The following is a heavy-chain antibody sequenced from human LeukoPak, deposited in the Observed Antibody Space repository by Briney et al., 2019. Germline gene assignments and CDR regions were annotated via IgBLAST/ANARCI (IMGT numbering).Heavy chain of an antibody. V-gene: IGHV3-23*01. J-gene: IGHJ4*02. D-gene: IGHD2-21*01. CDR1: GLTFTNFA. Sequence: GGSLRLSCAASGLTFTNFAMGWVRQAPGKGLEWVSTLSGNSAGAYYAGSVKGRFSISRDNSRNSLFLQMNGLRAEDTAVYYCAKTRHQIAILDFWGQGILVAVSS. CDR2: LSGNSAGA. CDR3: AKTRHQIAILDF.